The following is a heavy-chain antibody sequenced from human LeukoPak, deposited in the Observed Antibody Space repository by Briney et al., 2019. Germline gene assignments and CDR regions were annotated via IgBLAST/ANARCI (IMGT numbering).Heavy chain of an antibody. J-gene: IGHJ2*01. CDR2: IYYSGST. V-gene: IGHV4-39*01. Sequence: SETLSLTCTVSGGSISSSSYYWGWIRQPPGKGLEWIGSIYYSGSTYHNPSLKSRVTISVDTSKNQFSLKLSSVTAADTTVYYCASLNPDEGYFDLWGRGTLVTVSS. CDR1: GGSISSSSYY. D-gene: IGHD1-14*01. CDR3: ASLNPDEGYFDL.